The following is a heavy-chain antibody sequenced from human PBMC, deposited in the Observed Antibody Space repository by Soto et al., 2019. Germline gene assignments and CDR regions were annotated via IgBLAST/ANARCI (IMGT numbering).Heavy chain of an antibody. D-gene: IGHD6-25*01. CDR2: ISDSGSST. V-gene: IGHV3-23*01. J-gene: IGHJ6*02. Sequence: GGSLRLSCAASGFTFRSYAMSWVRQAPGKGLEWVSGISDSGSSTYYGDSVKGRFTISRDNSKSTLYLEMNSLRAEDTAIYYCAKDVFGYRGYAMDMWGQGTTVTVSS. CDR1: GFTFRSYA. CDR3: AKDVFGYRGYAMDM.